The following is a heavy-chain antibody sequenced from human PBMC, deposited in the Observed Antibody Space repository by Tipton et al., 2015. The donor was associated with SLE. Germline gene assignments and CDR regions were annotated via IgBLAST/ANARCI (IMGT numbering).Heavy chain of an antibody. D-gene: IGHD7-27*01. J-gene: IGHJ5*02. CDR1: GFTFRSYD. CDR2: ISSSGST. CDR3: AASRAKTLGNWFDP. V-gene: IGHV4-39*01. Sequence: LRLSCAASGFTFRSYDIHWIRQPPGKGLEWVASISSSGSTYYNPSLNSRVVISLDTDQFSLEVRSVTAADTAVYFCAASRAKTLGNWFDPWGQGTLVTVSS.